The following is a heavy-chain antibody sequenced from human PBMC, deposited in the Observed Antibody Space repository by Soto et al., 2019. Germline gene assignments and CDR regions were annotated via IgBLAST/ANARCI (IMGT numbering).Heavy chain of an antibody. V-gene: IGHV1-46*01. Sequence: GSVKVSWKASGYTFTSYYMHFVRQAPGQGLEWMGIMNPSGGSTSYAQKFQGRVTMTRDTSTSTVYMELSSLRSEDTAVYYCARDLKEDGRSYWYFDLWGRGTLVTVSS. CDR1: GYTFTSYY. CDR2: MNPSGGST. J-gene: IGHJ2*01. D-gene: IGHD2-15*01. CDR3: ARDLKEDGRSYWYFDL.